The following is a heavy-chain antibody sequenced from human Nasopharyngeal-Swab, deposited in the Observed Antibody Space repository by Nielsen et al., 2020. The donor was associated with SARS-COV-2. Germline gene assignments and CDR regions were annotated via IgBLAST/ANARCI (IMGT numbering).Heavy chain of an antibody. Sequence: WGSLRLSCISSGDSMSRFWWSWIRQAPGKGLEWVGYISATGTTTYNPSLKLRATIFIDSSRRQFSLRLSSVTAADTAVYYCATDLDHFGGENRFDSWGQGTLVTVSS. D-gene: IGHD4-23*01. J-gene: IGHJ4*02. CDR1: GDSMSRFW. CDR2: ISATGTT. V-gene: IGHV4-4*08. CDR3: ATDLDHFGGENRFDS.